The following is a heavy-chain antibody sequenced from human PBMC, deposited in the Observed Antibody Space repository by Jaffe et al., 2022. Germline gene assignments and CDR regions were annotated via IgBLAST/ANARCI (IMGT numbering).Heavy chain of an antibody. V-gene: IGHV3-49*04. D-gene: IGHD3-10*01. J-gene: IGHJ4*02. CDR1: GFTFGDYA. CDR2: IRSKAYGGTT. Sequence: EVQLVESGGGLVQPGRSLRLSCTASGFTFGDYAMSWVRQAPGKGLEWVGFIRSKAYGGTTEYAASVKGRFTISRDDSKSIAYLQMNSLKTEDTAVYYCTRGGVTMVRGVRFDYWGQGTLVTVSS. CDR3: TRGGVTMVRGVRFDY.